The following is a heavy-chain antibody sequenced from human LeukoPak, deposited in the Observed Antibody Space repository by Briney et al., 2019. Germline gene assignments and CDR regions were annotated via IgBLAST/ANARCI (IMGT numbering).Heavy chain of an antibody. V-gene: IGHV4-59*08. CDR2: IYYSGST. CDR3: ARHGSATTFLNRLDP. CDR1: GGSISSYY. Sequence: PSETLSLTCTVSGGSISSYYWSWLRQPPGKGLEWIGYIYYSGSTNYNHSLKSRVTISVDTSKNQFSLKLSSVTAADTAVYYCARHGSATTFLNRLDPWGQGTLVTVSS. D-gene: IGHD1-14*01. J-gene: IGHJ5*02.